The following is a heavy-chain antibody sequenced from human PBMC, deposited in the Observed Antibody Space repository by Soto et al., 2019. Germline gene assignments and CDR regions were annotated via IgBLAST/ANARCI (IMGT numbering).Heavy chain of an antibody. V-gene: IGHV4-34*01. CDR2: INHSGST. CDR3: ARGGIGRQAAPVYYYYYYMDV. Sequence: QVQLQQWGAGLLKPSETLSLTCAVYGGSFSGYYWSWIRQPPGKGLEWIGEINHSGSTNYNPSLKSRVTISVDTSKNQFSLKLSSVTAADTAVYYCARGGIGRQAAPVYYYYYYMDVWGKGTTVTVSS. D-gene: IGHD6-25*01. CDR1: GGSFSGYY. J-gene: IGHJ6*03.